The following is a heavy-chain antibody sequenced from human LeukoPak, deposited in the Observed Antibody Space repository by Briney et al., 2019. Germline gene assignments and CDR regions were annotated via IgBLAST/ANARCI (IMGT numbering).Heavy chain of an antibody. V-gene: IGHV4-4*02. Sequence: PSGTLSLTCAVSGGSISSSWWSWVRQPPGKGLEWIGYIYYSGSTYYNPSLKSRVTISVDTSKNQFSLKLSSVTAADTAVYYCARAEAARAAFDIWGQGTMVTVSS. CDR1: GGSISSSW. CDR3: ARAEAARAAFDI. CDR2: IYYSGST. D-gene: IGHD6-6*01. J-gene: IGHJ3*02.